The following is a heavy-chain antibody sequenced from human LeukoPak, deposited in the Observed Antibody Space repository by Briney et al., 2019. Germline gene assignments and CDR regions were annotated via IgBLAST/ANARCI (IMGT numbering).Heavy chain of an antibody. CDR2: TSYNGNT. J-gene: IGHJ4*02. CDR3: ARHSGSGWQALGY. D-gene: IGHD6-19*01. Sequence: ASVNVSYKASGYTFSNYGISWVRQAPGLGLEWMGWTSYNGNTNYAQKFQHRATMTTDTSTTTAYMELRSLESDDTAVYYCARHSGSGWQALGYWGQGTLVTVSS. V-gene: IGHV1-18*04. CDR1: GYTFSNYG.